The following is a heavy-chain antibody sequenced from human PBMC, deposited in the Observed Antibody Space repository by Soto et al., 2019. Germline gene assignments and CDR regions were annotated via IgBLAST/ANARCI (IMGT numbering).Heavy chain of an antibody. CDR2: IIGSSSYI. V-gene: IGHV3-21*01. CDR1: GFSFSTYS. D-gene: IGHD3-3*01. J-gene: IGHJ4*02. CDR3: ARDVPNWTFDS. Sequence: EVQLVESGGGLVKPGGSLRLSCAASGFSFSTYSMNWVRQAPGKGLEWVSSIIGSSSYIYYADSVKGRFTISRDNDKNSLFLQMNSLRAEHTAVYYCARDVPNWTFDSWGQGTPVTVS.